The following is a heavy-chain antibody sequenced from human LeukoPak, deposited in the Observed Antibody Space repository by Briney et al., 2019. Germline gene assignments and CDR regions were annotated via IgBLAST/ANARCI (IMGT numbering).Heavy chain of an antibody. CDR2: ISGSGGST. J-gene: IGHJ4*02. D-gene: IGHD2-15*01. V-gene: IGHV3-23*01. CDR3: AKTLTPVVAAAYFDY. Sequence: GGSLRLSCAASGFTFSSYGMSWVRQAPGKGLEWVSAISGSGGSTYYADSVKGRFTISRDNSKNTLYLQMNSLRAEDTAVYYCAKTLTPVVAAAYFDYWGQGTLVTVSS. CDR1: GFTFSSYG.